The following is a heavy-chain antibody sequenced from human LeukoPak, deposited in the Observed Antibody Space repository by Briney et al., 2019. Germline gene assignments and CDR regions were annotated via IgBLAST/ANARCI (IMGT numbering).Heavy chain of an antibody. D-gene: IGHD3-16*01. CDR2: INHNGNVN. CDR1: GFTFSSYW. CDR3: ARGGGLDV. Sequence: GGSLRLSCAASGFTFSSYWMNWARQAPGKGLEWVASINHNGNVNYYVDSVKGRLTISRDNAKNSLYLQMSNLRAEDTAVYFCARGGGLDVWGQGATVTVSS. J-gene: IGHJ6*02. V-gene: IGHV3-7*03.